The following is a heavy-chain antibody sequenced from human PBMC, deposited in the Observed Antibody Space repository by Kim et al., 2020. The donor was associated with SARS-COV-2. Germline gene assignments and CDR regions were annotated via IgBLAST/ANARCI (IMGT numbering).Heavy chain of an antibody. CDR3: ARVAASNSYVDDNYYYYGMDV. Sequence: GGSLRLSCAASGFTFSSYSMNWVRQPPGKGLEWVSSISSSSSYIYYADSVKGRFTISRDNAKNSLYLQMNSLRAEDTAVYYCARVAASNSYVDDNYYYYGMDVWGQGTTVTVSS. CDR2: ISSSSSYI. J-gene: IGHJ6*02. D-gene: IGHD5-18*01. CDR1: GFTFSSYS. V-gene: IGHV3-21*01.